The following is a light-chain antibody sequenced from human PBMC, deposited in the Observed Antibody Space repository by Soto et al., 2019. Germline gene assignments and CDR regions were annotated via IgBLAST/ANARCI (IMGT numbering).Light chain of an antibody. CDR1: QTVSSNY. Sequence: EIMLKQSPGTLSLSKGERATLSCRASQTVSSNYFAWYQQKPGQAPRLLISGASSRATGIPDRFSGSGSGTDFTLTISRLEAEDFAVYYCQQYGSSPRTFGQGSKVDIK. CDR2: GAS. V-gene: IGKV3-20*01. CDR3: QQYGSSPRT. J-gene: IGKJ1*01.